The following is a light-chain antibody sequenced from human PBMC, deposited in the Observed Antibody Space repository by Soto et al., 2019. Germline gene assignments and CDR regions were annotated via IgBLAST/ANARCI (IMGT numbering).Light chain of an antibody. CDR3: QQYSSPPLT. Sequence: EIVLTQSPGTLSLSPGERATLSCRASQSVSSSYLAWYQQKPGQAPRLLIYGASSRATGIPDRFSGSGSGTDFTLTISRLEPEDFVLYYCQQYSSPPLTFGGGTKVEIK. V-gene: IGKV3-20*01. CDR1: QSVSSSY. CDR2: GAS. J-gene: IGKJ4*01.